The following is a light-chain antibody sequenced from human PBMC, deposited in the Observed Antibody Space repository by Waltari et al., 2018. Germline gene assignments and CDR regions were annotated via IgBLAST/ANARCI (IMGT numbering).Light chain of an antibody. CDR2: GGS. CDR1: QSLLHSNGNTY. CDR3: VQAIAFPRT. J-gene: IGKJ1*01. V-gene: IGKV2-40*01. Sequence: DIVMTQTPLSLPITPGEPASISCRSSQSLLHSNGNTYLHWYLQKPGQSPQLLIYGGSNRASGVPDRFSGSGSGTDFTLIISKVEAEDVGVYYCVQAIAFPRTFGQGTKVEIK.